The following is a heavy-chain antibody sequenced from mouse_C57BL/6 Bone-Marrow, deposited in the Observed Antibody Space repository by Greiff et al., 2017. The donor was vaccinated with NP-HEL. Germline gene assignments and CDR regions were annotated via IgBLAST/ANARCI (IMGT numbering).Heavy chain of an antibody. Sequence: EVQLVESGPVLVKPGASVKMSCKASGYTFTDYYMNWVKQSHGKSLEWIGVINPYNGGTSYNQKFKGKATLTVDKSSSTAYMELNSLTSEDSAVYYCARWGGNYVGWYFDVWGTGTTVTVSS. CDR1: GYTFTDYY. CDR3: ARWGGNYVGWYFDV. D-gene: IGHD2-1*01. J-gene: IGHJ1*03. V-gene: IGHV1-19*01. CDR2: INPYNGGT.